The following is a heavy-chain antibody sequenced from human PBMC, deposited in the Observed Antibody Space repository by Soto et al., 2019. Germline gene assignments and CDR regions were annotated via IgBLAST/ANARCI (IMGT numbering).Heavy chain of an antibody. V-gene: IGHV1-2*02. CDR3: ARVGDCSSTSCYTNYYYYGMDV. CDR2: INPNSGGT. CDR1: GYTFTGYY. Sequence: ASVKVSCKASGYTFTGYYMHWVRQAPGQGLEWMGWINPNSGGTNYAQKFQGRVTMTRDTSISTAYMELSRLRSDDTAAYYCARVGDCSSTSCYTNYYYYGMDVWGQGTTVTVSS. D-gene: IGHD2-2*02. J-gene: IGHJ6*02.